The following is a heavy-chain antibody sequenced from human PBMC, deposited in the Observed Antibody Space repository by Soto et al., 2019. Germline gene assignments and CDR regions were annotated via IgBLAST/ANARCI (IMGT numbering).Heavy chain of an antibody. Sequence: PGGSLRLSCVASGFSFGSYGMHWVRQAPGKGLEWLAVIWYDGSNAYYADSVKGRFTISRDNSKNTLYLQMNSLRSDDTAVYYCASGTRFDYWGQGTLVTVSS. CDR2: IWYDGSNA. V-gene: IGHV3-33*01. J-gene: IGHJ4*02. CDR1: GFSFGSYG. CDR3: ASGTRFDY. D-gene: IGHD6-13*01.